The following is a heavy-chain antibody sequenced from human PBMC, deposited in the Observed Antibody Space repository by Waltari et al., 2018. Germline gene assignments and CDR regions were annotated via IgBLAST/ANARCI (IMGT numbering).Heavy chain of an antibody. D-gene: IGHD7-27*01. CDR1: GFTFDDYA. CDR2: ISWDGGST. J-gene: IGHJ4*02. Sequence: VQLVESGGVVVQPGGSLRLSCAASGFTFDDYAMHWVRQAPGKGLEWVSLISWDGGSTYYADSVKGRFTISRDNSKNSLYLQMNSLRAEDTALYYCAKPTLTGEGYFDYWGQGTLVTVSS. V-gene: IGHV3-43D*03. CDR3: AKPTLTGEGYFDY.